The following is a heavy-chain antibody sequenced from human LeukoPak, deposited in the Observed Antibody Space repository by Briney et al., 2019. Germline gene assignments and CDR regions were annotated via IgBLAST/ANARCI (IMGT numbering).Heavy chain of an antibody. J-gene: IGHJ4*02. CDR3: ARERYDILTGYDIGTFDY. D-gene: IGHD3-9*01. V-gene: IGHV4-34*01. Sequence: MVSETLSLTCAVYGGSFSGYYWSWIRQPPGKGLEWIGEINHSGSTNYNPSLKSRVTMSVDTSKNQFSLKLSSVTAADTAVYYCARERYDILTGYDIGTFDYWGQGTLVTVSS. CDR1: GGSFSGYY. CDR2: INHSGST.